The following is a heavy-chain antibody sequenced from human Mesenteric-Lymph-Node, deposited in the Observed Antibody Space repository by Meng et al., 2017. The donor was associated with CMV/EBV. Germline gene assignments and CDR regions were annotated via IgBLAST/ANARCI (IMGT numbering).Heavy chain of an antibody. CDR3: ARAIYGDSHNWFDP. CDR2: IYYSGST. Sequence: GSLRLSCTVSGGSISSYYWSWIRQPPGKGLEWIGYIYYSGSTYYNPSLKSRITIPIDMSKNQFSLKLTSVTAADTAVYYCARAIYGDSHNWFDPWGQGTLVTVSS. CDR1: GGSISSYY. V-gene: IGHV4-59*08. D-gene: IGHD4-17*01. J-gene: IGHJ5*02.